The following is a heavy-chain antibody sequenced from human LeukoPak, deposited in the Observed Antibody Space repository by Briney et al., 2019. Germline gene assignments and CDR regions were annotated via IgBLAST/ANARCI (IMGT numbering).Heavy chain of an antibody. J-gene: IGHJ6*03. CDR2: IYHSGST. D-gene: IGHD6-19*01. CDR3: ARGYSSGWYKDV. Sequence: SETLSLTCTVSGVSISSGSYYWSWIRQPPGKGLEWIGSIYHSGSTYYNPSLKSRVTISVDTSKNQFSLKLSSVTAADTAVYYCARGYSSGWYKDVWGKGTTVTVSS. CDR1: GVSISSGSYY. V-gene: IGHV4-39*07.